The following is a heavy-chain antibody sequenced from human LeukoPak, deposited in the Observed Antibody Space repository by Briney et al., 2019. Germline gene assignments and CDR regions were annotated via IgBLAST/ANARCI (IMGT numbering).Heavy chain of an antibody. CDR2: IYTDGDT. J-gene: IGHJ5*02. CDR1: GGSISSYY. Sequence: SETLSLTCNVYGGSISSYYWSWIRQTAGKGLEWIGRIYTDGDTDYSPSLKSRVTISVDKSRNQLFLILISVTAADTAVYYCATSAAVGGVKWFDPWGQGTLVTVSS. D-gene: IGHD6-19*01. CDR3: ATSAAVGGVKWFDP. V-gene: IGHV4-4*07.